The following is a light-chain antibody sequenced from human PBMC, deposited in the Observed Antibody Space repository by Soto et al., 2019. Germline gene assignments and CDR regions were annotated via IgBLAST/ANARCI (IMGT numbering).Light chain of an antibody. CDR3: QQYGSSPPWT. CDR1: ESISSSY. Sequence: ESVLTQSPGTLSLSPGERATLSCRATESISSSYLAWYQQKPGQAPRLLIYGASSMAAGIPDRFSGSGSGTDFTLTISRLEPEDFAVYYCQQYGSSPPWTFGQGTKVEI. V-gene: IGKV3-20*01. J-gene: IGKJ1*01. CDR2: GAS.